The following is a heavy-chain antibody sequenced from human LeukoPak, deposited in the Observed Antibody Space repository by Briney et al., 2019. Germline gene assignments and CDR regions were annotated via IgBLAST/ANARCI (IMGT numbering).Heavy chain of an antibody. Sequence: KPSETLSLTCTVSGGSISSYYWSWIRQPPGKGLEWIGYIYYSGSTNYNPSLKSRVTISVDTSKNQFSLKLSSVTAADTAVYYCARVGWLQTSPLWYFDLWGRGTLVTVSS. CDR3: ARVGWLQTSPLWYFDL. J-gene: IGHJ2*01. CDR2: IYYSGST. CDR1: GGSISSYY. D-gene: IGHD5-24*01. V-gene: IGHV4-59*01.